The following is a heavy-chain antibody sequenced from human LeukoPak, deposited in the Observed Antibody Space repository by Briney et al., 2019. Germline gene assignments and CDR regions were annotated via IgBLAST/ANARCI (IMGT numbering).Heavy chain of an antibody. CDR3: AKERRPNSGGGFFDY. D-gene: IGHD5-12*01. V-gene: IGHV3-23*01. CDR2: VNESGGRT. CDR1: GFSFRRYS. Sequence: GGSLRLSCAASGFSFRRYSMGWVRQAPGKGLEWVSTVNESGGRTYYADSVKGRFTMSRDNSRSTLYLQMNSLRAEDTAVYYCAKERRPNSGGGFFDYWGQGTRVTVSS. J-gene: IGHJ4*02.